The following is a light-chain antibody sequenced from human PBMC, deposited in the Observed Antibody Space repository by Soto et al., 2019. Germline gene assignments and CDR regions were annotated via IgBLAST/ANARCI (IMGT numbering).Light chain of an antibody. CDR2: EVS. CDR1: SSDVGGYNY. Sequence: QSALTQPASVAGSPGQSITISCTGTSSDVGGYNYVSWYQQHPGKAPKLMIYEVSNRPSGVSICFSGSKSGNTASLTISGLQAEDEADYYCSSYTSSTSLDVFGTGTKVTVL. J-gene: IGLJ1*01. V-gene: IGLV2-14*01. CDR3: SSYTSSTSLDV.